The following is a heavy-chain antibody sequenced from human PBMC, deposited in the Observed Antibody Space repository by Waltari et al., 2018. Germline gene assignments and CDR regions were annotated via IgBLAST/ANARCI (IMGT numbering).Heavy chain of an antibody. CDR3: ARDLWVAGAYYFDY. CDR1: CGSISSGSSY. Sequence: QVQLQESGPGLVKPSQTLSLTCTVSCGSISSGSSYWSWIRQPAGKGLEWIGRIYTSGSTNYNPSLKSRVTISVDTSKNQFSLKLSSVTAADTAVYYCARDLWVAGAYYFDYWGQGTLVTVSS. D-gene: IGHD6-19*01. V-gene: IGHV4-61*02. CDR2: IYTSGST. J-gene: IGHJ4*02.